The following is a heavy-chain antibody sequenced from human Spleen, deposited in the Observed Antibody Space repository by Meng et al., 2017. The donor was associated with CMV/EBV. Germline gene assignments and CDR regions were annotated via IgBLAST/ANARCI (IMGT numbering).Heavy chain of an antibody. CDR3: ALLATVNPSHLDY. CDR2: INPNIGVT. CDR1: GYTFTGYY. V-gene: IGHV1-2*02. D-gene: IGHD4-17*01. J-gene: IGHJ4*02. Sequence: ASVKVSCKTSGYTFTGYYIHWVRQAPGQGLEWMGWINPNIGVTNYAEKFQGRVTVTRDTSISTAYMELTRLRSDDTAVYYCALLATVNPSHLDYWGQGTLVTVSS.